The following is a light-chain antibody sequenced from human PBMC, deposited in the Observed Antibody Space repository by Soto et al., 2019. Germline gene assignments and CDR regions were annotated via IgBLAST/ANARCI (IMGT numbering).Light chain of an antibody. V-gene: IGKV1-39*01. CDR3: QQSYDFPAT. J-gene: IGKJ2*01. CDR1: QSINGF. CDR2: SAS. Sequence: DIQMTQSPSSLSASVGDRVTITCRASQSINGFLNWYHQKPGKAPRLLIYSASTLESGVPSRFTASGSGTDFTLTISSLRPEDVGTYYCQQSYDFPATFGQGTKLEIK.